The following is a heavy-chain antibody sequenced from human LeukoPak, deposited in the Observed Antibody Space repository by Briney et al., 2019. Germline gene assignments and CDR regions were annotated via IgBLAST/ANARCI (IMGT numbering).Heavy chain of an antibody. D-gene: IGHD4-17*01. CDR2: ISSSSSYI. CDR3: ARVTTGIQIFDY. V-gene: IGHV3-21*01. J-gene: IGHJ4*02. CDR1: GFTFSSYS. Sequence: GGSLRLSCAASGFTFSSYSMNWVRQAPGKGLEWVSSISSSSSYIYYADSVKGRFTISRDNAKNSLFLQMNSLRAEDTAVYYCARVTTGIQIFDYWGQGILVTVS.